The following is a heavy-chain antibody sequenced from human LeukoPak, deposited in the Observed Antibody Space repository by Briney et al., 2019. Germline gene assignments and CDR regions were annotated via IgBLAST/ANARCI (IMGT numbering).Heavy chain of an antibody. V-gene: IGHV3-33*01. J-gene: IGHJ4*02. CDR3: ARGALGYFTSSLVYYFDY. Sequence: GGSLRLSCAASGFTFDDYGMSWVRQAPGKGLKWVAVIWYDGSNKYYADSVKGRFTISRDNSKNTLYLQMNSVRAEDTAVYYCARGALGYFTSSLVYYFDYWGQGTLVTVSS. CDR1: GFTFDDYG. D-gene: IGHD2-2*01. CDR2: IWYDGSNK.